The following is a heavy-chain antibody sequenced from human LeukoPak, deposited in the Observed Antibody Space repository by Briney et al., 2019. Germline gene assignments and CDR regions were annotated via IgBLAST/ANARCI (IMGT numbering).Heavy chain of an antibody. CDR3: AGDRPGGSSLDY. Sequence: SETLSLTCTVSGGSLSSGSYYGGWIRHPAGEGREWIRRIYTSGSTNYNPSLKRPVTISGDTSKNQFSLKLSSVTATDTAVYYWAGDRPGGSSLDYWGQGTLVTVSS. J-gene: IGHJ4*02. CDR1: GGSLSSGSYY. V-gene: IGHV4-61*02. CDR2: IYTSGST. D-gene: IGHD6-13*01.